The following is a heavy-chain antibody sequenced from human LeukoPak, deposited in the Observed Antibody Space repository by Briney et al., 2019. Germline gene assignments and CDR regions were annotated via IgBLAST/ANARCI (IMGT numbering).Heavy chain of an antibody. D-gene: IGHD6-13*01. J-gene: IGHJ6*02. V-gene: IGHV3-33*01. Sequence: GGSLRLSCAASGFTFSSYGMHWVRQAPGKGLEWVAVIWYDGSNKYYADSVKGRFTISRDNSRNTLYLQMNSLRAEDTAVYYCARNPYSSSWSLYYYYYYGMDVWGQGTAVTVSS. CDR1: GFTFSSYG. CDR2: IWYDGSNK. CDR3: ARNPYSSSWSLYYYYYYGMDV.